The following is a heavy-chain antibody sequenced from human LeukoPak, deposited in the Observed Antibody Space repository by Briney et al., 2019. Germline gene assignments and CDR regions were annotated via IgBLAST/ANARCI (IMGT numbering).Heavy chain of an antibody. D-gene: IGHD3-10*01. Sequence: ASVKVSCKASGYTFTSYAMRWVRQAPGQRLEWMGWINAGNGNTKYSQKFQGRVTITRDTSASTAYMELSSLRSEDTAVYYCARDLVTMVRGVPSPGYWGQGTLVTVSS. CDR2: INAGNGNT. CDR1: GYTFTSYA. CDR3: ARDLVTMVRGVPSPGY. J-gene: IGHJ4*02. V-gene: IGHV1-3*01.